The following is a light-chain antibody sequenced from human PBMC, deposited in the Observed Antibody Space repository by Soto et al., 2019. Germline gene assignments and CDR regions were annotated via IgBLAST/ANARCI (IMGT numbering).Light chain of an antibody. V-gene: IGLV1-40*01. CDR1: SSNIGAGYD. CDR3: QSYDSSLSGLV. Sequence: QAVVTQPPSVSGAPGQRVTISCTGSSSNIGAGYDVHWYQQLPGTAPKLLIYGNSNRPSRIPDRFSGSKSGTSASLAITGLQAEDEADYYCQSYDSSLSGLVFGGGTKVTVL. J-gene: IGLJ3*02. CDR2: GNS.